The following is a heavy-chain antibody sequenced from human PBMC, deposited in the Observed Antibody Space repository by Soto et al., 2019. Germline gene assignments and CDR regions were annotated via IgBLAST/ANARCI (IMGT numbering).Heavy chain of an antibody. CDR3: ARRGDDFWMVHKSYYYYYMDV. CDR2: INPNSGGT. D-gene: IGHD3-3*01. J-gene: IGHJ6*03. Sequence: DSVKVSCKASGYTFTGYYMHWVRQAPGQGLEWMGWINPNSGGTNYAQKFQGWVTMTRDTSISTAYMELSRLRSEDTAVYYCARRGDDFWMVHKSYYYYYMDVWGKAITVNVS. V-gene: IGHV1-2*04. CDR1: GYTFTGYY.